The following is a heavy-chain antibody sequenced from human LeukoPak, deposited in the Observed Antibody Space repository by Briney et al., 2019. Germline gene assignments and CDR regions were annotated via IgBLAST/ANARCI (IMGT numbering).Heavy chain of an antibody. V-gene: IGHV3-30*18. J-gene: IGHJ4*02. CDR2: ISYDGSNK. CDR3: AKDSDRGGWYPDH. Sequence: GGSLRLSCTASGLAFSEYGMHWVRQAPGKGLEWVAVISYDGSNKYHLDSVKGRFTISRDNSKDTLYLQMDSLRPEDTAVYCCAKDSDRGGWYPDHWGQGTLVTVSS. D-gene: IGHD6-19*01. CDR1: GLAFSEYG.